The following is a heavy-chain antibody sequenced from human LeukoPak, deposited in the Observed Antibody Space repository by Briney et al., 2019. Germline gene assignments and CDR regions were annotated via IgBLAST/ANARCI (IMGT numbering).Heavy chain of an antibody. J-gene: IGHJ6*03. CDR2: IIPIFGTA. CDR1: GGTFSSYA. V-gene: IGHV1-69*05. Sequence: GASVKVSCKASGGTFSSYAISWVRQAPGQGLEWMGGIIPIFGTANYAQKFQGRVTITTDESTSTAYMELSSLRSEDTAVYYCAANTIFGVVISYYYYMDVWGKGTTVTVSS. CDR3: AANTIFGVVISYYYYMDV. D-gene: IGHD3-3*01.